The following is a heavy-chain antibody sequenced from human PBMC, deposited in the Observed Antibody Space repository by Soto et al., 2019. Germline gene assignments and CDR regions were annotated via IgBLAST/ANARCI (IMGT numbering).Heavy chain of an antibody. CDR1: GGTFSNYA. CDR3: ARDLLVFGYTYGDV. V-gene: IGHV1-69*12. D-gene: IGHD3-10*02. J-gene: IGHJ6*01. CDR2: IIPIDATV. Sequence: QVQLVQSGAEVKKPGSSVKVSCKASGGTFSNYALISWVRHAPGQGLEWVGGIIPIDATVNYAQKFQGRITITADESTTTAYMDLGSLRSEDTAVYYCARDLLVFGYTYGDVWGQGTTVTVSS.